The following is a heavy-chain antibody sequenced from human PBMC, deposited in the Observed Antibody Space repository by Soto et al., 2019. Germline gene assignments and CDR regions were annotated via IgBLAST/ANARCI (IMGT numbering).Heavy chain of an antibody. Sequence: QVQLVQSGAEVKKPGASVKVSCKASGYTFSSYYLHWVRQAPGQGLEWMGIINPSGATTSYPQKFQSRVTMTRDTSTSTVYMELSSLRSEDTAVYHCAKAHYGSGSSFDYWGQGTLVTVSS. V-gene: IGHV1-46*01. D-gene: IGHD3-10*01. CDR3: AKAHYGSGSSFDY. CDR1: GYTFSSYY. CDR2: INPSGATT. J-gene: IGHJ4*02.